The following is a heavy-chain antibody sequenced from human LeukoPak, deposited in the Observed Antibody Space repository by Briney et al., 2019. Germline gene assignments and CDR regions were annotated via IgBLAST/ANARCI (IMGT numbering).Heavy chain of an antibody. V-gene: IGHV4-4*07. CDR1: GGSISSYY. Sequence: SETLSLTCTVSGGSISSYYWSWIRQPAGKGLEWIGRIYTSGSTNYNPSLKSRVTMSVDTSKNQFSLKLSSVTAADTAVYYCARLPSIAARNYFDYWGQGTLVTVSS. J-gene: IGHJ4*02. CDR2: IYTSGST. D-gene: IGHD6-6*01. CDR3: ARLPSIAARNYFDY.